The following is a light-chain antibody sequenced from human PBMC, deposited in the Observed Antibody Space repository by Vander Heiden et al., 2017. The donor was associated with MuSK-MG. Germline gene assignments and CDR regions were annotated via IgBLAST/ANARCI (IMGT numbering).Light chain of an antibody. Sequence: TTTSTSGTSSIVRNYILVYWHHPGTAPTTVLYEDKVSQPRSRVCNCGSSASSANTASLTISGLQAEDEADYYWQSYESSSTVFGGGTKLTVL. J-gene: IGLJ3*02. CDR1: TSSIVRNY. CDR3: QSYESSSTV. V-gene: IGLV6-57*02. CDR2: EDK.